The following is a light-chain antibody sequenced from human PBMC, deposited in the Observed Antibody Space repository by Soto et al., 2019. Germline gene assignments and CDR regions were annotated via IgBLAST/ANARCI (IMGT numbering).Light chain of an antibody. J-gene: IGKJ1*01. CDR1: QNVSSKY. Sequence: EIELTQSPGTLSLSPGERATLSCRAGQNVSSKYLVWYQQKAGQAPSLLIYGASSRATGIPDRFSGSGSGTDFSFTIRRLEPDDFAVYYCQYYGSFWTVGQVTKVDSK. V-gene: IGKV3-20*01. CDR3: QYYGSFWT. CDR2: GAS.